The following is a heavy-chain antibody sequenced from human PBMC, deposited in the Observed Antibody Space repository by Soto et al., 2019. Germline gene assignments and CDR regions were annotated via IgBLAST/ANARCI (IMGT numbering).Heavy chain of an antibody. Sequence: GGSLRLSCAASVFPFSSYWMSWVRQAPGKGLEWVANIKQDGSEKYYVDSVKGRFTISRDNAKNSLYLQMNSLTAGDTAVYYCAKGPHSASGYYYMDVWGKGTTVTVSS. V-gene: IGHV3-7*01. CDR2: IKQDGSEK. J-gene: IGHJ6*03. D-gene: IGHD3-10*01. CDR1: VFPFSSYW. CDR3: AKGPHSASGYYYMDV.